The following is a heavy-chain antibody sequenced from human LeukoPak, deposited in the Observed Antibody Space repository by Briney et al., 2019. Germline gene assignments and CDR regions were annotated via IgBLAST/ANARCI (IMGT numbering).Heavy chain of an antibody. Sequence: SETLSLTCTVSGGSISSSSYYWGWIRQPPGKGLEWIGSIYYSGSTYYNPSLKSRVTIPVDTSKNQFSLKLSSVTAADTAVYYCARDKTGIFDYWGRGTLVTVSS. J-gene: IGHJ4*02. CDR3: ARDKTGIFDY. CDR2: IYYSGST. V-gene: IGHV4-39*07. D-gene: IGHD7-27*01. CDR1: GGSISSSSYY.